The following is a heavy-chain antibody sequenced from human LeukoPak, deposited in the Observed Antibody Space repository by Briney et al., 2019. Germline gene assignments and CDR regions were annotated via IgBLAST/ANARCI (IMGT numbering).Heavy chain of an antibody. CDR3: ARDLTGDQFFDP. D-gene: IGHD7-27*01. Sequence: SQTLSLTCNVSGGSISNDGYYWSWIRQHPGKGLEWLGYIYYSGSTYYNPSLKSRVTLSVDTSKSQFSLRLSSVTAADAAVYYCARDLTGDQFFDPWGQGTLVTVSS. J-gene: IGHJ5*02. V-gene: IGHV4-31*03. CDR2: IYYSGST. CDR1: GGSISNDGYY.